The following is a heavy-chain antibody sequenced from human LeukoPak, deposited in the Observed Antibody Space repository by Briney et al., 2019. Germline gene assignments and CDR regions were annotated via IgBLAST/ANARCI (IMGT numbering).Heavy chain of an antibody. V-gene: IGHV4-4*02. CDR1: GGSISSSNW. CDR3: ARGRSGYSGSYTLVDY. Sequence: ASETLSLTCAVSGGSISSSNWWSWVRQPPGKGLEWIGEIYHSGSTNYNPSLKSRVTISVDKSKNQFSLKLSSVTAADTAVYYCARGRSGYSGSYTLVDYWGQGTLVTVSS. CDR2: IYHSGST. D-gene: IGHD1-26*01. J-gene: IGHJ4*02.